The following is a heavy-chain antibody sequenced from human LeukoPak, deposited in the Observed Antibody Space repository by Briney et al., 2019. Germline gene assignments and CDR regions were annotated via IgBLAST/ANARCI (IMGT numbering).Heavy chain of an antibody. Sequence: PGGSLRLSCAASGFTFSTYWMSWVRQAPGKGLEWVANIKQDGSEKYYVDSVKGRFTISRDKAKKLLYLQMNSLRAEDTAVYYCAKDLDDPAGYYFDYWGQGTLVTVSS. D-gene: IGHD5-24*01. CDR3: AKDLDDPAGYYFDY. V-gene: IGHV3-7*01. CDR2: IKQDGSEK. J-gene: IGHJ4*02. CDR1: GFTFSTYW.